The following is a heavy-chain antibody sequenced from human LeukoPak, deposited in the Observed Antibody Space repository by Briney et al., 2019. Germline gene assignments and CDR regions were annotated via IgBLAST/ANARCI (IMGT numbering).Heavy chain of an antibody. CDR2: IYYSGST. CDR3: GRHQTMYYGMDV. V-gene: IGHV4-39*01. D-gene: IGHD4/OR15-4a*01. CDR1: GGAISSSSYY. J-gene: IGHJ6*02. Sequence: PSETLSLTCTVSGGAISSSSYYWGWIRQPPGKGQEWIGSIYYSGSTHYNPSLKSRVTISVDTSKNQFSLKLGSVTAADTAVYYCGRHQTMYYGMDVWGQGTTVSVSS.